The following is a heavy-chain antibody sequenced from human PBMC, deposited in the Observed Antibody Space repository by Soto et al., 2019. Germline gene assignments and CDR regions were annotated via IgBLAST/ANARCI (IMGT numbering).Heavy chain of an antibody. CDR3: ARNYLRGWGGMDV. J-gene: IGHJ6*02. Sequence: EVQLVESGGGLVKPGGSLRLSCAGSGFIFSSYSMNWVRQAPGKGLEWVSSISYSSSYKYYADSVKGRFTISRDNAKNSRYLQMNSLRAEDTAVYYCARNYLRGWGGMDVWGQGTTVTVS. CDR1: GFIFSSYS. D-gene: IGHD7-27*01. CDR2: ISYSSSYK. V-gene: IGHV3-21*01.